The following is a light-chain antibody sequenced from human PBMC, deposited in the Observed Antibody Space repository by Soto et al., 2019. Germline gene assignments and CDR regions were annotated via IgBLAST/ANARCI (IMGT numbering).Light chain of an antibody. J-gene: IGLJ1*01. V-gene: IGLV2-23*02. CDR1: SSDVGSYNL. CDR3: CSSTGSSLYF. CDR2: EVS. Sequence: QSVLTQPASVSGSPGQSITISCTGTSSDVGSYNLVSWYQQHPGKAPKLMIYEVSKRPSGVSNRFSGSKSGNTASLTISGLQAEDEAYYYCCSSTGSSLYFFGTGTTVTVL.